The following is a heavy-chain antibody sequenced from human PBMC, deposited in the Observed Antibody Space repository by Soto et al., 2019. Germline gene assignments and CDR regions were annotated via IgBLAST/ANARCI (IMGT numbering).Heavy chain of an antibody. CDR1: GGTFSSYT. J-gene: IGHJ4*02. Sequence: QVQLVQSGAEVKKPGSSVKVSCKASGGTFSSYTISWVRQTPGQGLEWMGRIIPILGIANYAQKFQGRVTITADKSTSTAYMELSSLRSEDTAVYYCARGDYYGSGSYYSHFDCWGQGTLVTVSS. CDR2: IIPILGIA. V-gene: IGHV1-69*02. D-gene: IGHD3-10*01. CDR3: ARGDYYGSGSYYSHFDC.